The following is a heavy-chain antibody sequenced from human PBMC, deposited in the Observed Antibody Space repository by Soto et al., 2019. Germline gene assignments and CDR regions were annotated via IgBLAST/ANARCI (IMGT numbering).Heavy chain of an antibody. V-gene: IGHV3-21*01. CDR1: GFIFSDYS. D-gene: IGHD4-17*01. CDR3: ARDRTTVTNGYFDP. CDR2: ITSSSIYI. J-gene: IGHJ5*02. Sequence: GGSLRLSCAASGFIFSDYSMNWVRQAPGKGLEWISSITSSSIYIYYADSVRDRFTISRDNAKNSLYLQMNSLRAEDTAVYYCARDRTTVTNGYFDPWGQGTLVTVSS.